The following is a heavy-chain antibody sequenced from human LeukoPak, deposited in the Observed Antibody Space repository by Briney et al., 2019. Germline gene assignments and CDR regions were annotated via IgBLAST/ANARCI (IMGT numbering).Heavy chain of an antibody. D-gene: IGHD1-26*01. J-gene: IGHJ4*02. V-gene: IGHV3-21*01. CDR2: ISSSSSYI. Sequence: GGSLRLSCAASGFTFSSYSMNWVRQAPGKGLEWVSSISSSSSYIYYADSVKGRFTISRSNAKNSLYLQMNSLRAEDTAVYYCAREMPMGATDYWGQGTLVTVSS. CDR1: GFTFSSYS. CDR3: AREMPMGATDY.